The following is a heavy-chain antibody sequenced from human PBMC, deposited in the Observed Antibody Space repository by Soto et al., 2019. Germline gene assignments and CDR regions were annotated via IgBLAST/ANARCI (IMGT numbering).Heavy chain of an antibody. CDR2: IVVGSGNT. D-gene: IGHD3-22*01. Sequence: SVKVSCKASGFTFTSSAVQWVRQARGQRLEWIGWIVVGSGNTNYAQKFQERVTTTRDMSTSTAYMELSSLRSEDTAVYYCAADSYYDSSGYYPAAFDIWGQGTMVTVSS. CDR3: AADSYYDSSGYYPAAFDI. J-gene: IGHJ3*02. V-gene: IGHV1-58*01. CDR1: GFTFTSSA.